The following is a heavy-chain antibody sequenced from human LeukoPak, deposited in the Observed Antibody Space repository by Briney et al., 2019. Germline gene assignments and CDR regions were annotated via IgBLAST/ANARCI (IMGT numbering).Heavy chain of an antibody. CDR2: ISSSSSTI. CDR1: GFTFSSYS. Sequence: PGGSLRLSCAASGFTFSSYSMSWVRQAPGKGLEWVSYISSSSSTIYYADSVKGRFTISRDSAKNSLYLQMNSLRAEDTAVYYCARDRTLIRWGQGTLVTVSS. D-gene: IGHD3-22*01. J-gene: IGHJ4*02. V-gene: IGHV3-48*01. CDR3: ARDRTLIR.